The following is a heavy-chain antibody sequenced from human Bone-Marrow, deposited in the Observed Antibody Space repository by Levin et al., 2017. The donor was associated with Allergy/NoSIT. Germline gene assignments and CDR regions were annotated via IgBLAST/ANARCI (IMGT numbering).Heavy chain of an antibody. Sequence: GESLKFSCATSGFTFNNFAMSWVRQAPGKGLEWVSTFSSSAFNAYYAGSVKGRFTISTDSSKNILYLDMNTLRVDDTAIYYCAKPKRLCGPHCSYAFDHWGQGTLVTVSS. CDR1: GFTFNNFA. V-gene: IGHV3-23*01. CDR3: AKPKRLCGPHCSYAFDH. J-gene: IGHJ4*02. CDR2: FSSSAFNA. D-gene: IGHD2-21*02.